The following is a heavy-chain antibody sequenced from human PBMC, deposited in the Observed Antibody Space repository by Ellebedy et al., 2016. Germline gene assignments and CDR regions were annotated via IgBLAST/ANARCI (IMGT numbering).Heavy chain of an antibody. CDR2: IYYSGNT. Sequence: SETLSLXXTVSGGSISNYFWSWIRQPPGKGLEWIGYIYYSGNTNYNPSLKSRVTISVDTSKNQFSLKLTSVTAADTAVYYCARHAGPHTTRGLDYWGQGTLVTVSS. CDR1: GGSISNYF. CDR3: ARHAGPHTTRGLDY. D-gene: IGHD1-14*01. J-gene: IGHJ4*02. V-gene: IGHV4-59*08.